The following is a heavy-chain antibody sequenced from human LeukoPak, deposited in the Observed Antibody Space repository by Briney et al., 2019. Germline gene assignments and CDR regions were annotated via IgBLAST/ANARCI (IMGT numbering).Heavy chain of an antibody. CDR3: ARDRSVGVLPAPPFDF. V-gene: IGHV4-39*07. CDR1: GGSISSSSYY. D-gene: IGHD6-6*01. CDR2: IYYTGST. J-gene: IGHJ4*02. Sequence: SETLSLTCTVSGGSISSSSYYWGWIRQPPGKGLEWIGNIYYTGSTYYNPSLKSRLTISADTSKNQFSLTLTSVTAADTAVYYCARDRSVGVLPAPPFDFWGQGTLVTVSS.